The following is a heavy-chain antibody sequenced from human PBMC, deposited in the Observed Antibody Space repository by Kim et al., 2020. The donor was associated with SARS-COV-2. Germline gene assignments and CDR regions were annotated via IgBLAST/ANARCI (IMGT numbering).Heavy chain of an antibody. CDR2: IYSGGST. Sequence: GGSLRLSCAASGFTVSSNYMSWVRQAPGKGLEWVSVIYSGGSTYYADSVKGRFTISRDNSKNTLYLQMNSLRAEDTAVYYCARAHMVRGVIGYYYYYGMDVWGQGTTVTVSS. CDR3: ARAHMVRGVIGYYYYYGMDV. V-gene: IGHV3-53*01. D-gene: IGHD3-10*01. J-gene: IGHJ6*02. CDR1: GFTVSSNY.